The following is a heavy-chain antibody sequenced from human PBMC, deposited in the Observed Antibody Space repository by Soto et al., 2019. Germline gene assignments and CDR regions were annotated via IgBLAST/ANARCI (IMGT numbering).Heavy chain of an antibody. V-gene: IGHV4-59*08. Sequence: SETLSLTCTVSGGSISSYYWSWIRQPPGKGLEWIGYIYYSGSTNYNPSLKSRVTISVDTSKNQFSLKLSSVTAADTAVYYCARHSVSSTIIRMAWWFDIWGQGTMVTVSS. J-gene: IGHJ3*02. D-gene: IGHD5-12*01. CDR3: ARHSVSSTIIRMAWWFDI. CDR2: IYYSGST. CDR1: GGSISSYY.